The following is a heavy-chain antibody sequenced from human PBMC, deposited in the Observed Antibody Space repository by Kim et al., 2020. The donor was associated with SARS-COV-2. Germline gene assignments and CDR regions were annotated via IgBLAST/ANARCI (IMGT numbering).Heavy chain of an antibody. CDR2: ISFDGRTK. CDR3: TRGNYDESVSLSYY. Sequence: GGSLRLSCAASGLKVDSSYMNWVRQTPGKGLEWVAVISFDGRTKEYADAEKRRFTISRDNNKTALYQKMNSLSEEDTAQYYSTRGNYDESVSLSYY. V-gene: IGHV3-30-3*01. CDR1: GLKVDSSY. D-gene: IGHD3-16*01. J-gene: IGHJ6*01.